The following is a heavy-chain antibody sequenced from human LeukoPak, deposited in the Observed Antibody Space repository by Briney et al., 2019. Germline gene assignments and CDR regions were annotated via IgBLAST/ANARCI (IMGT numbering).Heavy chain of an antibody. CDR2: ISSSSSYI. V-gene: IGHV3-21*04. Sequence: PGGSLRLSCAASGFTFSSYSMNWVRQAPGKGLEWVSSISSSSSYIYYADSVKGRFTISRDNAKNSLYLQMNSLRAEDTAVYYCARGGDIASSVGSHFDYWGQGTLVTVSS. CDR3: ARGGDIASSVGSHFDY. CDR1: GFTFSSYS. J-gene: IGHJ4*02. D-gene: IGHD5/OR15-5a*01.